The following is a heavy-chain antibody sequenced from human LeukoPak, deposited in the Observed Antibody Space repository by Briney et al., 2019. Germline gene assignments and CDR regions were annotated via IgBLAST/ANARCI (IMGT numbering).Heavy chain of an antibody. CDR1: GYTFTSYG. D-gene: IGHD3-22*01. V-gene: IGHV1-18*01. J-gene: IGHJ4*02. CDR2: ISAYNGNT. Sequence: ASVKVSCKASGYTFTSYGISWVRQAPGQWLEWMGWISAYNGNTNYAQKLQGRVTMTTDTSTSTAYMELRSLRSDDTAVYYCAREGYYDSSGPDFDYWGQGTLVTVSS. CDR3: AREGYYDSSGPDFDY.